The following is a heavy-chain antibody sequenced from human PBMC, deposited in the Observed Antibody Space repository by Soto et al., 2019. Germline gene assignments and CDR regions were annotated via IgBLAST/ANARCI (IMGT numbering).Heavy chain of an antibody. J-gene: IGHJ5*02. Sequence: PSETLSLTCTVSGASISGFYWCWIRKSAGKGMDWIGRIYATATPNYNPNIMMRVMMTVDTSKKQFSLKLRPVADSDTAVYYCVGDGTKSLRDGFDVWGQGISVTVSS. D-gene: IGHD1-1*01. CDR2: IYATATP. V-gene: IGHV4-4*07. CDR3: VGDGTKSLRDGFDV. CDR1: GASISGFY.